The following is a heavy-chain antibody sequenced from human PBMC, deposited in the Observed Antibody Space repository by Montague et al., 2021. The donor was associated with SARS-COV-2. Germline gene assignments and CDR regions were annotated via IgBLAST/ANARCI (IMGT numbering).Heavy chain of an antibody. CDR3: ARAVSVRRAVNWFDP. V-gene: IGHV4-59*11. CDR1: GGSMSDHY. CDR2: IYYSGGI. Sequence: SETLSLTCTLSGGSMSDHYWAWIRQPPGKGLEWLAYIYYSGGINSNASLKSRVSMSVDTSKNQFSLKLTSVTAADTAVYYCARAVSVRRAVNWFDPWGQGTPVTVSS. J-gene: IGHJ5*02. D-gene: IGHD3-10*01.